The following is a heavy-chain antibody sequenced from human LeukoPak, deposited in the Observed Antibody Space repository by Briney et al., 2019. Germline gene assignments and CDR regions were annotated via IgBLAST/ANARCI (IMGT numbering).Heavy chain of an antibody. CDR1: GSSISSGGYY. V-gene: IGHV4-31*03. J-gene: IGHJ4*02. CDR2: IYYSGST. Sequence: SETLSLTCTVSGSSISSGGYYWSWIRQHPGKGLEWIGYIYYSGSTYYNPSLKSRVTISVDTSKNQFSLKLSSVTAADTAVYYCARASVDTAMVADYWGQGTLVTVSS. D-gene: IGHD5-18*01. CDR3: ARASVDTAMVADY.